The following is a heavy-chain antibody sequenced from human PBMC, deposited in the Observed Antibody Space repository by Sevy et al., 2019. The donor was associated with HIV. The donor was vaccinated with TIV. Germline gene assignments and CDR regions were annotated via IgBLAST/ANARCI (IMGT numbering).Heavy chain of an antibody. J-gene: IGHJ6*02. D-gene: IGHD3-3*01. CDR2: IKSKTDGGTT. CDR1: GFTFSNAW. CDR3: TTECLGGNDFWSCSLLGMDV. V-gene: IGHV3-15*01. Sequence: GGSLRLSCAASGFTFSNAWMSWVRQAPGKGLEWVGRIKSKTDGGTTDYAAPVKDRFTISRDDSKNTLYLQMNSLKTEDTAVYYCTTECLGGNDFWSCSLLGMDVWGQGTTATVSS.